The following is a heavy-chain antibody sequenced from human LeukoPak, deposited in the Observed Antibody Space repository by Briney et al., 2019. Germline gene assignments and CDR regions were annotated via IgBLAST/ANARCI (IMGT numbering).Heavy chain of an antibody. D-gene: IGHD2-15*01. J-gene: IGHJ5*02. V-gene: IGHV3-30*02. Sequence: GGSLRLSCAASGFTFRDYGMHWIRQAPGKGLEWVAFIRNDGSSEYYPDSVKGRFTISRDNSRSTLYLQMNSLRDEDTAVYYCAKGGSASHNWFDPWGQGTLVTVSS. CDR3: AKGGSASHNWFDP. CDR1: GFTFRDYG. CDR2: IRNDGSSE.